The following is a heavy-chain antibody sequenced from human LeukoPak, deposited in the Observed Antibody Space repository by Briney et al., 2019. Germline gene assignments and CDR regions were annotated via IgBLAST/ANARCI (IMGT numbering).Heavy chain of an antibody. CDR3: AKNTKPTLVTPDF. CDR1: GFSFRSYA. CDR2: IRYDGSNK. D-gene: IGHD4-23*01. Sequence: PGGSLRLSCAASGFSFRSYAFHGVRQAPGKGLEWVAFIRYDGSNKYYADSVKGRFTISRDNSKNTLYLQMNSLRAEDTAVYYCAKNTKPTLVTPDFWGQGTLVTVSS. V-gene: IGHV3-30*02. J-gene: IGHJ4*02.